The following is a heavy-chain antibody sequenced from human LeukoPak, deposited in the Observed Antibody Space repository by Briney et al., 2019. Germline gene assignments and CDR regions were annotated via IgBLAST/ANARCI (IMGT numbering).Heavy chain of an antibody. Sequence: ASVKVSCKASGYTFTSYGISWVRQAPGQGLEWMGGIIPIFGTANYAQKFQGRVTITADESTSTAYMELSSLRSEDTAVYYCAREVDDYGGNSFDYWGQGTLVTVSS. CDR3: AREVDDYGGNSFDY. CDR2: IIPIFGTA. CDR1: GYTFTSYG. D-gene: IGHD4-23*01. V-gene: IGHV1-69*13. J-gene: IGHJ4*02.